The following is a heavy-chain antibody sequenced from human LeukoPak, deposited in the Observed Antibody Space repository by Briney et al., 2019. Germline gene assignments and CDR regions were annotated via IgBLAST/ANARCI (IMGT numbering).Heavy chain of an antibody. CDR2: IYYSGST. D-gene: IGHD3-22*01. CDR3: AGRDYYDSSGYYDAFDI. Sequence: PSETLSLTCTVSGGSISSYYWNWIRQPPGKGLEWIGYIYYSGSTNYNPSLKSRVTISVDTSKNQFSLRLSSVTAADTAVYYCAGRDYYDSSGYYDAFDIWGQGTMVTVSS. V-gene: IGHV4-59*01. CDR1: GGSISSYY. J-gene: IGHJ3*02.